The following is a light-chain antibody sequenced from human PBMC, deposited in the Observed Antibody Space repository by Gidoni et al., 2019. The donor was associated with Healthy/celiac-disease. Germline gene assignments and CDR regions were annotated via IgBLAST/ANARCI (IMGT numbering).Light chain of an antibody. CDR1: QGISNY. CDR2: AAS. CDR3: QKYISAPPVT. V-gene: IGKV1-27*01. J-gene: IGKJ3*01. Sequence: DIQMTQSPSSLSASVGDRVTITCRASQGISNYLAWDQQKPGKVPKLLIYAASTLQSVFPSRFSGSGSGTDFTLTISSLQPEDVATYYCQKYISAPPVTFGPXTKVDIK.